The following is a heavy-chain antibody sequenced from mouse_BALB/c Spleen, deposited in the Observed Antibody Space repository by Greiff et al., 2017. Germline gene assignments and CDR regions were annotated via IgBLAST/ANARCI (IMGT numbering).Heavy chain of an antibody. J-gene: IGHJ4*01. D-gene: IGHD2-14*01. CDR1: GFTFSSFG. V-gene: IGHV5-17*02. CDR2: ISSGSSTI. CDR3: AVYYRYDEGYYAMDY. Sequence: EVQLQQSGGGLVQPGGSRKLSCAASGFTFSSFGMHWVRQAPEKGLEWVAYISSGSSTIYYADTVKGRFTISRDNPKNTLFLQMTSLRSEDTAMYYCAVYYRYDEGYYAMDYWGEGTSVTVSS.